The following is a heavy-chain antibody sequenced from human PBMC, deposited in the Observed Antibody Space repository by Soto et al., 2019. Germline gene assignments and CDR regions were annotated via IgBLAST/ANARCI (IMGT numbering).Heavy chain of an antibody. D-gene: IGHD6-13*01. J-gene: IGHJ4*02. Sequence: QVQLVQSGAEVKKPGSSVKVSCKASGGTFSSYTISWVRQAPGQGLEWMGRIIPILGIANYAQKFQGRVTITADKSTSTAYMELSSLRSEDTAMYYCASIAAAATMFDYWGQGTLVTVSS. CDR2: IIPILGIA. V-gene: IGHV1-69*02. CDR3: ASIAAAATMFDY. CDR1: GGTFSSYT.